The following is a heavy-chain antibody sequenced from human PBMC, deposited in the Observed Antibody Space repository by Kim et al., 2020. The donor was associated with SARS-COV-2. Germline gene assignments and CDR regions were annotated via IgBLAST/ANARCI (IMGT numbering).Heavy chain of an antibody. V-gene: IGHV3-33*01. Sequence: WGSLRLSCAATGFSFNSAGMHWVRQSPGRGLEWVALIWYDESYKYYADSVKGRFTISRDNSKNTLYLQTGSLRAEDTAIYYCARDDGTKAGAFGSWGQGTLVSVSS. CDR1: GFSFNSAG. CDR3: ARDDGTKAGAFGS. CDR2: IWYDESYK. D-gene: IGHD1-1*01. J-gene: IGHJ4*02.